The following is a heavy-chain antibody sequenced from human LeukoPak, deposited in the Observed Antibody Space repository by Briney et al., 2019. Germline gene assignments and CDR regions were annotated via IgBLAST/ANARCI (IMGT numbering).Heavy chain of an antibody. CDR1: GGSISSYY. J-gene: IGHJ4*02. D-gene: IGHD3-10*01. CDR3: ARKENVYYYFDY. Sequence: SETLSLTCTVSGGSISSYYWSWIRQPPGKGLEWIGYIYHSGTTYYNPSLQSRVTMSVDTSKNQFSLKLSSVTAVDTAVYYCARKENVYYYFDYWGQGTLVTVSS. V-gene: IGHV4-59*12. CDR2: IYHSGTT.